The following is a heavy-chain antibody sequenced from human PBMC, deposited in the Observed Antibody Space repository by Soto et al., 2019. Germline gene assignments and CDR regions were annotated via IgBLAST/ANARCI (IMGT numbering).Heavy chain of an antibody. J-gene: IGHJ6*02. Sequence: QVQLVQSGAEVKKPGASVKVSCKVSGYTLTELSMHWVRKAPGKGLEWMGGFDPEDGETIYAQKFQGRVTMTEDTSTDTAYMELSSLRSEDTAVYYCATDHRGSGWYSYYYGMDVWGQGTTVTVSS. CDR3: ATDHRGSGWYSYYYGMDV. V-gene: IGHV1-24*01. CDR1: GYTLTELS. D-gene: IGHD6-19*01. CDR2: FDPEDGET.